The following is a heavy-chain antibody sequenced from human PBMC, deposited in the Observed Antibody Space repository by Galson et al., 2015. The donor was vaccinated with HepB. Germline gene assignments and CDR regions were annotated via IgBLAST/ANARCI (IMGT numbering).Heavy chain of an antibody. CDR2: INPNSGGT. Sequence: SVKVSCKASGYTFTGYYMHWVRQAPGQGLEWMGRINPNSGGTNYAQKFQGRVTMTRDTSISTAYMELSRLRSYDTAVYYCASTRYGSSWHGVYFGYWGQGTLVTVSS. CDR3: ASTRYGSSWHGVYFGY. D-gene: IGHD6-13*01. V-gene: IGHV1-2*06. J-gene: IGHJ4*02. CDR1: GYTFTGYY.